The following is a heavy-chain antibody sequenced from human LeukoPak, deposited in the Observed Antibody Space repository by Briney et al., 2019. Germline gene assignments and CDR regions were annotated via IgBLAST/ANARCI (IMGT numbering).Heavy chain of an antibody. D-gene: IGHD3-10*01. V-gene: IGHV4-39*01. CDR2: IYYSGST. J-gene: IGHJ6*02. CDR1: GGSISSGGYY. Sequence: SETLSITCTVSGGSISSGGYYWSWIRQPPGKGLEWIGSIYYSGSTYYNPSLKSRVTISVDTSKNQFSLKLSSVTAADTAVYYCASYGSGSPYGMDVWGQGTTVTVSS. CDR3: ASYGSGSPYGMDV.